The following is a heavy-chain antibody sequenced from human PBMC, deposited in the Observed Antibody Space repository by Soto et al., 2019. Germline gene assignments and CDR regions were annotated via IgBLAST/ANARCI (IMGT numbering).Heavy chain of an antibody. CDR2: ISNDGSNK. D-gene: IGHD3-10*01. V-gene: IGHV3-30*03. Sequence: GGSLRLSCAASGSTFSSYGMHWVRQAQGKGLVWVAVISNDGSNKYYADSVKGRFTISRDNSRHTMYLQMNSLRAADTAVYYCVRGYFGDSWWAQGYQVTVSS. J-gene: IGHJ4*02. CDR3: VRGYFGDSW. CDR1: GSTFSSYG.